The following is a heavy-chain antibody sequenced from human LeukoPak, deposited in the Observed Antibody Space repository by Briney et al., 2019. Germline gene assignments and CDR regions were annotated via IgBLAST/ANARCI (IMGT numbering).Heavy chain of an antibody. D-gene: IGHD6-13*01. V-gene: IGHV5-51*01. CDR3: ASRGSSSWDNWFDP. Sequence: GESLKISCKGSAYSFTSYCIGWVRQMPGKGLEWMGIIYPGASDTRYSPTFQGQVTISADTSISTAYLQWSSLKASDTAMYYCASRGSSSWDNWFDPWGQGTLVTVSS. CDR2: IYPGASDT. J-gene: IGHJ5*02. CDR1: AYSFTSYC.